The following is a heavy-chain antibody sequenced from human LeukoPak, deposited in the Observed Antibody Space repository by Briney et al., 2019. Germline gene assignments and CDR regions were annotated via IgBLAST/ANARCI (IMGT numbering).Heavy chain of an antibody. Sequence: SVKVSCKASGGTFSSYAISWVRQAPGQGLEWMGRIIPILGIANYAQKFQGRVTITADKSTSTAYMELSSLRSEDTAVYYCARDTPRVMGATAESDYWGQGTLVTVSS. CDR2: IIPILGIA. V-gene: IGHV1-69*04. CDR1: GGTFSSYA. D-gene: IGHD1-26*01. J-gene: IGHJ4*02. CDR3: ARDTPRVMGATAESDY.